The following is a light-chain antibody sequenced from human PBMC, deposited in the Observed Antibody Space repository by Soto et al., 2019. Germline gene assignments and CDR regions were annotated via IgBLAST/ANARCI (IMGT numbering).Light chain of an antibody. Sequence: QSVLTQPPSASGSPGQSVTISCTGTSSDVGGYNYVSWYQQYPGKAPKFMIYEVNKRPSGVPDRFSGSKSGNTASLTVSGLQAEDEADYYCSSYAGSNNLVFGGGTKLTVL. V-gene: IGLV2-8*01. CDR3: SSYAGSNNLV. CDR1: SSDVGGYNY. J-gene: IGLJ2*01. CDR2: EVN.